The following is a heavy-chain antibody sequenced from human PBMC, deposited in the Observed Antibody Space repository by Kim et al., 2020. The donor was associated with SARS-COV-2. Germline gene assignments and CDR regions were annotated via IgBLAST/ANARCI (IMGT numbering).Heavy chain of an antibody. CDR1: GYRFTSYW. D-gene: IGHD2-2*01. Sequence: GESLKISCKGSGYRFTSYWIGWVRQMPGKGLEWMGIIYPGDSDTRYSPSFQGQVTISVDKSISTAYLQWSSLKASDTAMYYCARRSQLAHVPFDYWGQGTVVTVSS. CDR2: IYPGDSDT. J-gene: IGHJ4*02. CDR3: ARRSQLAHVPFDY. V-gene: IGHV5-51*01.